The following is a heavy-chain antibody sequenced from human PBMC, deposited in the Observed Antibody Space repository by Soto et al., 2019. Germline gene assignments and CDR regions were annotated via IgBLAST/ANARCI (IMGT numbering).Heavy chain of an antibody. CDR1: GYSFTRYA. D-gene: IGHD6-13*01. Sequence: ASVKVSCKGSGYSFTRYAIHWVRQAPGQSLEWMGWINAGGGGTKYSQKLQGRVTITRDTSATTVYLDLSSLRYEDTAMYYCAREKGSAGSFDFWGQGTLVTVSS. V-gene: IGHV1-3*01. CDR2: INAGGGGT. CDR3: AREKGSAGSFDF. J-gene: IGHJ4*02.